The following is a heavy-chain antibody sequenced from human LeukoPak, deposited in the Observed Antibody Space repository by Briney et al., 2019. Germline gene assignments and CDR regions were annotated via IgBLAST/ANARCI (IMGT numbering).Heavy chain of an antibody. Sequence: PGGSLRLSCAASGFTFSSYSMNWVRQAPGQGLEWVSSISSSSSYIYYADSVKGRFTISRDNAKNSLYLQMNSLRAEDTAVHYCATRGYDILTGYYPFDPWGQGTLVTVSS. D-gene: IGHD3-9*01. CDR2: ISSSSSYI. J-gene: IGHJ5*02. CDR1: GFTFSSYS. V-gene: IGHV3-21*01. CDR3: ATRGYDILTGYYPFDP.